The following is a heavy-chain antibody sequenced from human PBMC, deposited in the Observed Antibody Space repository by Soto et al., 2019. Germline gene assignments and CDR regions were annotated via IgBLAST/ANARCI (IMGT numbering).Heavy chain of an antibody. CDR2: ISYDGSNK. CDR1: GFTFANHW. V-gene: IGHV3-30-3*01. J-gene: IGHJ4*02. D-gene: IGHD1-26*01. CDR3: AKPDTVGAHHYLDY. Sequence: PGGSLRLSCAVSGFTFANHWMHWVRQAPGKVLEWVAVISYDGSNKYYADSVKGRFTISRDNSKNMLYLQMNSLRAEDTAVYYCAKPDTVGAHHYLDYWGQGTLVTVSS.